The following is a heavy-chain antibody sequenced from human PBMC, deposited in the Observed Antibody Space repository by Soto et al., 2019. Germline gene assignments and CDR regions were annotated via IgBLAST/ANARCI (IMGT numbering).Heavy chain of an antibody. CDR1: GGIFSSNT. Sequence: QVYLVQSGAEVKKPGSSVKISCKASGGIFSSNTINWVRPAAGQGLEWMGGIIPLFGTANYAEKLKGRVTITADKSTKTEYMELTSLRSEDTAVYYCASKAACGGDCYAFDSWGQGTLVTVSS. CDR3: ASKAACGGDCYAFDS. V-gene: IGHV1-69*06. J-gene: IGHJ4*02. CDR2: IIPLFGTA. D-gene: IGHD2-21*02.